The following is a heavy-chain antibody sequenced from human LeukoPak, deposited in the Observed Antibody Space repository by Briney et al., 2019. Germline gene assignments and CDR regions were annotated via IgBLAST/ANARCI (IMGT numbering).Heavy chain of an antibody. CDR2: IYYSGNT. J-gene: IGHJ4*02. Sequence: PSETLSLTCNVSGGSISSYYWSWIRQPPGKGLEWIGYIYYSGNTNYNPSLKSRVTISAGTSKNQFSLKLSSVTAADTAMYYCARQRDNALSYFDYWGRGTLVTVSS. D-gene: IGHD1-14*01. CDR3: ARQRDNALSYFDY. V-gene: IGHV4-59*08. CDR1: GGSISSYY.